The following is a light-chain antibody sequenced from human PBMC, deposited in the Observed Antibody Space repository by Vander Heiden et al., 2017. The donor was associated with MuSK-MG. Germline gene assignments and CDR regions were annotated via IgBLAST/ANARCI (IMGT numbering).Light chain of an antibody. CDR3: QQSDSTPST. V-gene: IGKV1-39*01. CDR1: QSISSY. J-gene: IGKJ2*02. Sequence: DIQMTQSPSSLSASVGDRVTITCRASQSISSYLNWYQQKPGKAPKLLIYAAPSLQSGVPSRFSGSGSGTDFTLTISRLQPEDFATYYCQQSDSTPSTFGQGTKMEIK. CDR2: AAP.